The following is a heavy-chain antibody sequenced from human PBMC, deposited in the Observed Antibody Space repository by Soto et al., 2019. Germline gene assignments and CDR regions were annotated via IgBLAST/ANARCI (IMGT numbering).Heavy chain of an antibody. V-gene: IGHV1-69*01. Sequence: QVQLVQSGAEVKKPGSSVKVSCKASGGTFSSYAIRWVRQAPGQGLEWMGGIIPIFGTANYAQKFQGRVTITADESTSTAYMELSSLRSEDTAVYYCARDGGHRDRYYYCYGMDVWGQGTTVTVSS. D-gene: IGHD3-16*01. CDR2: IIPIFGTA. CDR3: ARDGGHRDRYYYCYGMDV. J-gene: IGHJ6*02. CDR1: GGTFSSYA.